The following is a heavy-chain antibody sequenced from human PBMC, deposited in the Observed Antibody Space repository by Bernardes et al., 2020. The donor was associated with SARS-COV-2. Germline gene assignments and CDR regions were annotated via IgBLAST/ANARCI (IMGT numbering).Heavy chain of an antibody. CDR3: AHRQNIAAFDF. CDR1: GFSLSTSGVG. Sequence: SGPTLVKPTQTLTLTCTFSGFSLSTSGVGVGWIRQPPGKALEWLALIYWDDEKRYSPSLKSRLTITKDTSKNQVVLTMTNMDPVDTATYFCAHRQNIAAFDFWGQGTLVTVSS. V-gene: IGHV2-5*02. D-gene: IGHD6-13*01. J-gene: IGHJ4*02. CDR2: IYWDDEK.